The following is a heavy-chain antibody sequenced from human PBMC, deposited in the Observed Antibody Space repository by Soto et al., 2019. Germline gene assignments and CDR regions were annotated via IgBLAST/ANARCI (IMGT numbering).Heavy chain of an antibody. Sequence: GGSLRLSCAASGFTFSSYAMSWVRQAPGKGLEWVSAISGSGGSTYYADSVKGRFTISRDNSQNTLYLRMNSLRAEDTAVYYCAKDLLGSGWYLDYWGQGTLVTVSS. CDR2: ISGSGGST. CDR3: AKDLLGSGWYLDY. D-gene: IGHD6-19*01. V-gene: IGHV3-23*01. J-gene: IGHJ4*02. CDR1: GFTFSSYA.